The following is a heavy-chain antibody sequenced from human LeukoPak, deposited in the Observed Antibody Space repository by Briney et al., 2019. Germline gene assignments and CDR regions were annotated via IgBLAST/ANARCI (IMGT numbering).Heavy chain of an antibody. CDR3: ARGSVHYYDSRRDYFDY. Sequence: ASVKVSCKASGYTFTSYGISWVRQAPGQGLDWMGWISAYNGNTNYAQKLQGRVTMTTDTSTSTAYMELRSLRSDDTAVYYCARGSVHYYDSRRDYFDYWGQGTLVTVSS. J-gene: IGHJ4*02. CDR1: GYTFTSYG. V-gene: IGHV1-18*01. CDR2: ISAYNGNT. D-gene: IGHD3-22*01.